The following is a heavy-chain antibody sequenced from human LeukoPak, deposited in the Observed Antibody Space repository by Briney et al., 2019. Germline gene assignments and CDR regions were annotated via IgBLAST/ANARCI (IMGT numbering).Heavy chain of an antibody. CDR1: GGSISSGYYY. Sequence: SQTLSLTCTVSGGSISSGYYYWGWIRQPPGKGLERIGYIYYSGSTYYNPSLKSRVTISVETSKNQFSLNLSSVTAADTAVYYCASGDGQSWGQGTLVTVSS. D-gene: IGHD7-27*01. CDR3: ASGDGQS. CDR2: IYYSGST. J-gene: IGHJ5*02. V-gene: IGHV4-30-4*08.